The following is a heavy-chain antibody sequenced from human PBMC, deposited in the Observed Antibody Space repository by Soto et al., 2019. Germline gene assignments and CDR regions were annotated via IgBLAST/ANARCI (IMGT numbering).Heavy chain of an antibody. J-gene: IGHJ4*02. D-gene: IGHD1-1*01. CDR3: AKAPWNLGHTYYFDF. CDR2: ISSDGSNR. V-gene: IGHV3-30-3*01. Sequence: QVQLVESGGGVVQPGRSLRLSCAASGFIFSSYAMHWVRQAPGKGLEWVAVISSDGSNRYYADSVGGRFTISRDNSEKTVYLDMSSLTGDDTAVFYCAKAPWNLGHTYYFDFWGQGTLVTVSS. CDR1: GFIFSSYA.